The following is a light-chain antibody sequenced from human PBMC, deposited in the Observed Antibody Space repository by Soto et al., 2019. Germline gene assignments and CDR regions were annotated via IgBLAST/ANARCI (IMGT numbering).Light chain of an antibody. CDR3: GSYPDSDSPRV. V-gene: IGLV2-14*01. CDR2: EVS. CDR1: YSDVGSYNY. Sequence: QSALTQPAFVSGSPGQSITISCTGTYSDVGSYNYVSWFQQHPGKAPQLIIYEVSNRPLGISNRFSASKSGNTASLTISGLQAEDEADYYCGSYPDSDSPRVFGGGTKVTVL. J-gene: IGLJ3*02.